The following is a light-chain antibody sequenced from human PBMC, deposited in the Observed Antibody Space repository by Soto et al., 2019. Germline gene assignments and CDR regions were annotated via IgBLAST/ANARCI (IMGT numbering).Light chain of an antibody. Sequence: EIVLTQSPGTLSLSPGERATLSCRASQSVTSSYLAWYQQKPGQAPRLLIYGASSRATGIPDRFSGSGSGTDFTLTISRLEPEDFAVYYCQQYGGSRITFGQGTRLGIK. CDR2: GAS. CDR1: QSVTSSY. CDR3: QQYGGSRIT. V-gene: IGKV3-20*01. J-gene: IGKJ5*01.